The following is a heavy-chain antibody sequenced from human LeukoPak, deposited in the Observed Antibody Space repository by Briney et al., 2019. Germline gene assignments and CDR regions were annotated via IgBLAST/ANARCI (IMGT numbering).Heavy chain of an antibody. D-gene: IGHD1-1*01. CDR1: GFTFNSYW. Sequence: GGSLRLSCAASGFTFNSYWMSWVRQAPGKGLEWVANIKQDGSEKYYVDSVKGRFTSSRDNTKNSLYLQMNSLRAEDTAVYYCAREGGDNWNDLYYFDYWGQGTLVTVSS. J-gene: IGHJ4*02. V-gene: IGHV3-7*01. CDR2: IKQDGSEK. CDR3: AREGGDNWNDLYYFDY.